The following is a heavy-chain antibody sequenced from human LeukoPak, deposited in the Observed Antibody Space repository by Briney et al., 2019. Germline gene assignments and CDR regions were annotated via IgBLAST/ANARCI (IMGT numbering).Heavy chain of an antibody. Sequence: QPGGSLRLSCAASGFTFSSYGMHWVRQAPGKGLEWVAVISYDGSNKYYADSVKGRFTISRDNSKNTLYLQMNSLRAEDTAVYYCAKGPMGVRGVGAYYFDYWGQGTLVTVSS. J-gene: IGHJ4*02. CDR1: GFTFSSYG. CDR2: ISYDGSNK. CDR3: AKGPMGVRGVGAYYFDY. D-gene: IGHD3-10*01. V-gene: IGHV3-30*18.